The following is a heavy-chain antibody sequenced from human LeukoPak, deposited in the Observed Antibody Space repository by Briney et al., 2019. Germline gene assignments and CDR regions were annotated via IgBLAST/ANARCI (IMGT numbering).Heavy chain of an antibody. CDR1: GGSIGSGGYY. V-gene: IGHV4-31*03. J-gene: IGHJ6*02. Sequence: SETLSLTCTVSGGSIGSGGYYWSWIRQHPGKGLEWIGCIYYSGSTYYNPSLKSRVTISVDTSRNQFSLKLSSVTAADTAVYYCARDMISVRGPLKKGMDVWGQGTTVTVSS. D-gene: IGHD3-10*01. CDR2: IYYSGST. CDR3: ARDMISVRGPLKKGMDV.